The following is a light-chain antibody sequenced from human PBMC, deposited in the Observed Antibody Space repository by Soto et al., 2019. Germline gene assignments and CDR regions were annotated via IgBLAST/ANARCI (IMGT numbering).Light chain of an antibody. Sequence: DIVMTQSPASLSVSPGERATLSCRASQSVSDKLAWYQQRPGQAPRLLIYGPSTRATGIPARFSGSGSGTEFPLTISSLQSEDFAVYYCQQYNNWPYTFGQGTKLEIK. V-gene: IGKV3-15*01. CDR1: QSVSDK. CDR3: QQYNNWPYT. J-gene: IGKJ2*01. CDR2: GPS.